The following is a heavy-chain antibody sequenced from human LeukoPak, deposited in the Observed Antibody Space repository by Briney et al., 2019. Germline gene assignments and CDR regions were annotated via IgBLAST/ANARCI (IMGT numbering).Heavy chain of an antibody. D-gene: IGHD1-26*01. Sequence: PSETLSLTCAVYGGSFSGYYWSWIRQPPGKGLEWIGEINHSGSTNYNPSLKSRVTISVDTSKNQFSLKLSSVTAADTAVYYCASGSYYYFDYWGQGTLVTVSS. CDR3: ASGSYYYFDY. J-gene: IGHJ4*02. CDR1: GGSFSGYY. V-gene: IGHV4-34*01. CDR2: INHSGST.